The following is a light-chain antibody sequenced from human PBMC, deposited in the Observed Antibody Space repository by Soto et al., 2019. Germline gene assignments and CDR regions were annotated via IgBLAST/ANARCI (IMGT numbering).Light chain of an antibody. Sequence: QSVLTQPPSVSAAPRQRVTISCSGSSSNIGNNAVNWYQQVPGKAPKLLIHFDDRVASGISDRFSGSKSGTSASLAISGLQSEDEADYYCAAWDDSLNGAVFGGGTKLTVL. CDR1: SSNIGNNA. CDR2: FDD. CDR3: AAWDDSLNGAV. J-gene: IGLJ3*02. V-gene: IGLV1-36*01.